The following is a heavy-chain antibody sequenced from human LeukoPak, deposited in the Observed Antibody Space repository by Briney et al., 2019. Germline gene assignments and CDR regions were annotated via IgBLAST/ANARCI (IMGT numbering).Heavy chain of an antibody. CDR2: INPNSGGT. CDR1: GYTFTGYY. D-gene: IGHD2-21*02. J-gene: IGHJ3*02. V-gene: IGHV1-2*02. CDR3: ASATTYCGADCYPLDAFDI. Sequence: GASVKVSCKASGYTFTGYYMHWVRQAPGQGLEWMGWINPNSGGTNYAQKFLGRITMTRDTSISTAYMELSRLRSDDTAVYHCASATTYCGADCYPLDAFDIWGQGTIVTVSS.